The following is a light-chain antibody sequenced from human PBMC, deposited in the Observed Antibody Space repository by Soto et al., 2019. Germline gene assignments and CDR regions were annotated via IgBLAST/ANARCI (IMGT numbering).Light chain of an antibody. Sequence: EIVMTQSPATRSVSPGERATLSCRASQSGSGNLDWYQEKPGQAHRILIYGASTRATGSPARFSGSGSGTQDTDIIGSLQSEDCAVDYGQQYNNCPPAFGQGTQVALK. CDR2: GAS. V-gene: IGKV3-15*01. CDR3: QQYNNCPPA. J-gene: IGKJ1*01. CDR1: QSGSGN.